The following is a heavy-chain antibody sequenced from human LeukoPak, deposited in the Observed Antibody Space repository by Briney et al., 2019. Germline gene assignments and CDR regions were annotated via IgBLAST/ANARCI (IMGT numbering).Heavy chain of an antibody. CDR2: INPSGGGT. CDR3: ARDGTSADDY. Sequence: ASVKVSCKASGYTFTTYYIHWVRQAPGQGLEWMGIINPSGGGTAYAQKFQGRFTVTTDSSTSTAYMELRNLTFDDTAVYYCARDGTSADDYWGQGTLVTVSS. CDR1: GYTFTTYY. V-gene: IGHV1-46*01. J-gene: IGHJ4*02. D-gene: IGHD1-26*01.